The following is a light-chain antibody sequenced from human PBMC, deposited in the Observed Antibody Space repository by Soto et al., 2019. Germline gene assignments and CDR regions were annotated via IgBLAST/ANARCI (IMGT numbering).Light chain of an antibody. CDR1: QSVTGD. Sequence: ERVMTQSLATLSVSAGESATLSFLASQSVTGDLAWYQQQPGQAPRLFIYRASTRATGIPARFSGSGSGTEFTLPFCSLQSEDFAVYYCQQYEKWPWTFGQGTKVDIK. J-gene: IGKJ1*01. CDR2: RAS. CDR3: QQYEKWPWT. V-gene: IGKV3-15*01.